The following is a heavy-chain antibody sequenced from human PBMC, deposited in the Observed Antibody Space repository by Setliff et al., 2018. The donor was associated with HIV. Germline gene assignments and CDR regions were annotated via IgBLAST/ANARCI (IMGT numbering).Heavy chain of an antibody. CDR3: ARVGSYWSTLDY. Sequence: ASVKVSCKASGYALTTYGISWVRQAPGQGPEWMGWINTETGNPMYAQGFRGRLVFSLDTSINTSSLQINSLTAEDTAMYYSARVGSYWSTLDYLGQGALVTVSS. CDR2: INTETGNP. CDR1: GYALTTYG. J-gene: IGHJ4*02. V-gene: IGHV7-4-1*02. D-gene: IGHD2-8*02.